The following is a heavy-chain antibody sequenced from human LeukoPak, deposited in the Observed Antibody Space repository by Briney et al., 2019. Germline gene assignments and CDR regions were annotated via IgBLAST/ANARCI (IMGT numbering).Heavy chain of an antibody. Sequence: ASVKVSCKASGHTFTSYYIHWVRQAPGQGLEWMGIINPTGGSTSYAQKFQGRVTMTRDTSTSTVYMELSSLRSEDTAVYYCARGAMVDYFDYWGQGTLVTVSS. CDR2: INPTGGST. CDR3: ARGAMVDYFDY. V-gene: IGHV1-46*01. CDR1: GHTFTSYY. J-gene: IGHJ4*02. D-gene: IGHD5-18*01.